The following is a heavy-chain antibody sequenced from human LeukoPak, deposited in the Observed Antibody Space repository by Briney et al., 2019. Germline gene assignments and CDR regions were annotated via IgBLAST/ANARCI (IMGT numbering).Heavy chain of an antibody. CDR3: ASSITMVRGAFDY. CDR1: GYTFTGYY. CDR2: INPNSGGT. D-gene: IGHD3-10*01. Sequence: ASVTVSFKASGYTFTGYYMHWVRQAPGQGLEWMGWINPNSGGTNYAQKFQGRVTMTRDTSISTAYMELSRLRSDDTAVYYCASSITMVRGAFDYWGQGTLVTVSS. J-gene: IGHJ4*02. V-gene: IGHV1-2*02.